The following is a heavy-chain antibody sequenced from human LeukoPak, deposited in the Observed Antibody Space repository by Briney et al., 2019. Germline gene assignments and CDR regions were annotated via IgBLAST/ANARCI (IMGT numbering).Heavy chain of an antibody. J-gene: IGHJ4*02. CDR3: ARVKHDYVWGSYRPPDY. CDR2: ISAYNGNT. D-gene: IGHD3-16*02. V-gene: IGHV1-18*01. Sequence: GASVKVSCKASGYTFTSYGISWVRQAPGQGLEWMGWISAYNGNTNYAQKLQGRVTMTTDTSTSTAYMELRSLRSDDTAVYYCARVKHDYVWGSYRPPDYWGQGTLVTVSS. CDR1: GYTFTSYG.